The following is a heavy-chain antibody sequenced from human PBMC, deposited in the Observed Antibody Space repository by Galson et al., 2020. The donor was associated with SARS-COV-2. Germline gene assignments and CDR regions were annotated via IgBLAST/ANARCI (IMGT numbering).Heavy chain of an antibody. V-gene: IGHV1-46*01. CDR1: GYTFTSYY. CDR2: INPSGGST. D-gene: IGHD4-17*01. Sequence: ASVKVSCKASGYTFTSYYMHWVRQAPGQGLEWMGIINPSGGSTSYAQKFQGRVTMTRDTSTSTVYMELSSLRSEDTTVYYCARDPTVTTHVGDSLYYYYGMDVWGQGTTVTVS. J-gene: IGHJ6*02. CDR3: ARDPTVTTHVGDSLYYYYGMDV.